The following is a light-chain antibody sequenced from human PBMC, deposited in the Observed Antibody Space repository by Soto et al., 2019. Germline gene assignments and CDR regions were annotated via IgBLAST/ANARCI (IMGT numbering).Light chain of an antibody. V-gene: IGLV2-23*01. CDR2: DGS. CDR3: CSYAGNPYV. Sequence: QSVLTQPASVSGSPGQSIAISCTGTSSDVGSYNSVSWYQQHPGKAPKLMIYDGSKRASGVSDRFSGSKSGNTASLTISGLQAEDEADYYCCSYAGNPYVFGTGTKVTVL. J-gene: IGLJ1*01. CDR1: SSDVGSYNS.